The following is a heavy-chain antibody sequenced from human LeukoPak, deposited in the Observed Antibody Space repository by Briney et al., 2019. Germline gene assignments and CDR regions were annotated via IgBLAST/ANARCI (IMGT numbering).Heavy chain of an antibody. Sequence: SETLSLTCAVYGGSFSGYYWSWIRQPAGKGLEWIGRIYTSGSTNYNPSLKSRVTMSVDTSKNQFSLKLSSVTAADTAVYYCAREGYYDSSGYYSIWGQGTLVTVSS. CDR3: AREGYYDSSGYYSI. CDR2: IYTSGST. V-gene: IGHV4-4*07. D-gene: IGHD3-22*01. CDR1: GGSFSGYY. J-gene: IGHJ4*02.